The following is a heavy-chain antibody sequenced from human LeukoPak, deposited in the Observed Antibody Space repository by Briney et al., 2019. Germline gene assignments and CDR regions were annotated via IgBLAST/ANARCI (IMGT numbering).Heavy chain of an antibody. Sequence: GGSLGLSCAASRFTFSSYAMSWVRQAPGKGLEWVSTISGSGGSTYYADSVKGRFTISRDSSKNTLYLQMNSLRAEDTAVYYCAKDRTDYYESRGYFDYWGQGTLVTVSS. CDR3: AKDRTDYYESRGYFDY. J-gene: IGHJ4*02. V-gene: IGHV3-23*01. CDR1: RFTFSSYA. CDR2: ISGSGGST. D-gene: IGHD3-22*01.